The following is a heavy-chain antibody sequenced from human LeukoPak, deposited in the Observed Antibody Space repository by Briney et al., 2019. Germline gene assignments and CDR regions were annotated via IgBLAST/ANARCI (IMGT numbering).Heavy chain of an antibody. CDR2: IYYSVST. CDR3: ARDITYYYDSGSYYGHFDY. V-gene: IGHV4-59*01. CDR1: GGSISSYY. Sequence: SETLSLTCNVSGGSISSYYWSWIRQPPGKGREGIGNIYYSVSTNYNPSLKSRVTISVDTSKNQFSLKLSSVTAADTAVYYCARDITYYYDSGSYYGHFDYWGQGTLVTVSS. J-gene: IGHJ4*02. D-gene: IGHD3-10*01.